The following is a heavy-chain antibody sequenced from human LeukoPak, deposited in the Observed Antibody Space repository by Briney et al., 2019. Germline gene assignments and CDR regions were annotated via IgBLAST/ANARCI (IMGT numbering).Heavy chain of an antibody. CDR2: ISSRTGTI. V-gene: IGHV3-48*04. CDR1: GFDFSRIT. D-gene: IGHD1-26*01. J-gene: IGHJ4*02. CDR3: ARARVLGGGENFDY. Sequence: PGGSLRLSCAASGFDFSRITMNWVRQAPGKELEWISYISSRTGTIYYADSVKGRFTVSRDDAKNSLHLQMNSLRAEDTAVYYCARARVLGGGENFDYWGQGTLVTVSS.